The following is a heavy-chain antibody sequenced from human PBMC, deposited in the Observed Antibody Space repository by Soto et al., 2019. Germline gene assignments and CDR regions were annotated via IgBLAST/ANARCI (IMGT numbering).Heavy chain of an antibody. D-gene: IGHD6-19*01. V-gene: IGHV3-74*01. CDR2: INSDGSTT. Sequence: EVQLVESGGGVVQPGRSLRLSCAASGFTFSDHWMHWVRQVPGKGLVWVARINSDGSTTTYADSVKGRFTISRANARNTLYLQMDSLRAGDTALYYCARGYSSGPDYWGQGTLVTVSS. J-gene: IGHJ4*02. CDR3: ARGYSSGPDY. CDR1: GFTFSDHW.